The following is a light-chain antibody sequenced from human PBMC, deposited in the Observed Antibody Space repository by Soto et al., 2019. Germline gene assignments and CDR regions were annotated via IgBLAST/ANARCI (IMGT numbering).Light chain of an antibody. CDR1: QSVSSN. V-gene: IGKV3-15*01. J-gene: IGKJ1*01. CDR3: QQYNNWPPWT. Sequence: EMVMTQSPATLSVSPGERATLSYRASQSVSSNLAWYQQKPGQAPRLLIYGASTRATGIPARFSGSGSGTEFTLTISSLQSEDFAVYYCQQYNNWPPWTFGQGNKVEIK. CDR2: GAS.